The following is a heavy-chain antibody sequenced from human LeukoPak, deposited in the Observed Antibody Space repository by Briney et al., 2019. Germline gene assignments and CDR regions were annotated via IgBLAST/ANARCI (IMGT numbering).Heavy chain of an antibody. V-gene: IGHV3-30*18. J-gene: IGHJ6*02. CDR2: ISYDGSNK. Sequence: GGSLRLSCAASGFTFSSYGMHWVRQAPGKGLEWVAVISYDGSNKYYADSVKGRFTISRDNSKNTLYLQMNRLRAEDTAVYYCAKMRSEDIVVVPAAMGYYYGMDVWGQGTTVTVSS. CDR3: AKMRSEDIVVVPAAMGYYYGMDV. CDR1: GFTFSSYG. D-gene: IGHD2-2*01.